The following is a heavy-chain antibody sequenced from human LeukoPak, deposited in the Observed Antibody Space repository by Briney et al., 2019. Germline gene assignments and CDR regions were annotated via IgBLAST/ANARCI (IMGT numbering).Heavy chain of an antibody. J-gene: IGHJ3*01. CDR1: GYSFTSYC. D-gene: IGHD1-26*01. Sequence: PGESLKISCKVSGYSFTSYCVGWVRQMPGKGLEWMGIIYPGDSGPTYSPSFQGQVTISVDKSINTAYLQWSSLQASDTAMYYCGMSGDRVPLQDDVFDVWGQGTMVTVST. CDR2: IYPGDSGP. V-gene: IGHV5-51*01. CDR3: GMSGDRVPLQDDVFDV.